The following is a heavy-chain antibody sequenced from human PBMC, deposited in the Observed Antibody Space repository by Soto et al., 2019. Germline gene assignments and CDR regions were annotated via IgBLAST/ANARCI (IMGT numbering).Heavy chain of an antibody. Sequence: AAVKVSCKACVFTSSGISWVRQAPGQRLEWMGWISTHNGNTIYAQKFQGRVVMTMDTSTTTVYMELRSLRPDDTAVYLCAREGILGLFDAYDLWGQGTMVTVSS. CDR1: VFTSSG. J-gene: IGHJ3*01. V-gene: IGHV1-18*04. D-gene: IGHD3-3*01. CDR2: ISTHNGNT. CDR3: AREGILGLFDAYDL.